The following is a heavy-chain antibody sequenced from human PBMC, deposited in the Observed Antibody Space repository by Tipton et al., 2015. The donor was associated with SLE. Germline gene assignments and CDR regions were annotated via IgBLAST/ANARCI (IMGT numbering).Heavy chain of an antibody. D-gene: IGHD1-26*01. J-gene: IGHJ4*02. CDR3: ARDSPTVGFDF. CDR2: IYYTGST. V-gene: IGHV4-39*02. CDR1: GSSISSSSHY. Sequence: TLSLTCTISGSSISSSSHYWGWIRQPPGKGLEWIGSIYYTGSTYYNPSLKSRVTISVETSKTHFSLKMSSVTAADTAVYYCARDSPTVGFDFWGQGTLVIVSS.